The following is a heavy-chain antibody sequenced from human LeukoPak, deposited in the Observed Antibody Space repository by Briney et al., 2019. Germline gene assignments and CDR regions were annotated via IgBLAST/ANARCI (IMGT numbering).Heavy chain of an antibody. V-gene: IGHV4-61*02. J-gene: IGHJ3*02. CDR2: ISSSGST. Sequence: SQTLSLTCTVSGDSISSGDYYWSWIRQPAGKGLEWIGRISSSGSTNYNPSLKSRVTISVDTSKNQFSLKLSSVTAADTAVYFCARGPYSYDSSDAFDIWGQGTMVTVSS. CDR3: ARGPYSYDSSDAFDI. CDR1: GDSISSGDYY. D-gene: IGHD3-22*01.